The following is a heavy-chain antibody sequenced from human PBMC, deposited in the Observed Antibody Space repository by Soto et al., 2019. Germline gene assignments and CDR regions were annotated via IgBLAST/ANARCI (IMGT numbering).Heavy chain of an antibody. Sequence: GGSLRLSCAASGFTFSTYWMAWVRQAPGKGLEWVANIKQDGSEKYYVDSVKGRFTISRDNAKNSLYLQMSSLRAEDTAVYYCARGLAANLFDARGQGTLVTVSS. V-gene: IGHV3-7*05. D-gene: IGHD6-19*01. CDR3: ARGLAANLFDA. J-gene: IGHJ5*02. CDR1: GFTFSTYW. CDR2: IKQDGSEK.